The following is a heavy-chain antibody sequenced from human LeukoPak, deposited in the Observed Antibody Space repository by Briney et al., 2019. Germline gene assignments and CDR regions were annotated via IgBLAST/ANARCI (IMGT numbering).Heavy chain of an antibody. D-gene: IGHD4-17*01. CDR3: ARANDYVDRNWFDP. V-gene: IGHV4-30-4*01. Sequence: SETLSLTCTVSGGSISSGDYYWSWIRQPPGKGLEWIGYIYYSGSTYYNPSLKCRVTISVDTSKNQFSLKLSSVTAADTAVYYCARANDYVDRNWFDPWGQGTLVTVSS. CDR2: IYYSGST. CDR1: GGSISSGDYY. J-gene: IGHJ5*02.